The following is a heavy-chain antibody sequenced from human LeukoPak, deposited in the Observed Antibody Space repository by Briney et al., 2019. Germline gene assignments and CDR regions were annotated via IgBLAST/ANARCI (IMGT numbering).Heavy chain of an antibody. Sequence: GGSLRLSCAASGFSFSGYATNWVRQAAGKGLEWISYIRSTYAIYYGESVKGRFTVSRDNAKNSLYLQMNSLGAEDTAVYYCARDDNCAFDHWGQGTLVTVSS. CDR2: IRSTYAI. CDR3: ARDDNCAFDH. V-gene: IGHV3-69-1*01. J-gene: IGHJ4*02. D-gene: IGHD1-1*01. CDR1: GFSFSGYA.